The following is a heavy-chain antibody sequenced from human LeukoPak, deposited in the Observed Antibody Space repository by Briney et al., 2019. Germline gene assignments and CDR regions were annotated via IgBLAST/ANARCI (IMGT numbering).Heavy chain of an antibody. V-gene: IGHV1-2*02. J-gene: IGHJ4*02. CDR1: GYTFTGYY. CDR2: INPNSGGT. Sequence: GASVKASCKTSGYTFTGYYMHWVRQAPGQGLEWMGWINPNSGGTNYAQKFQGRVTMTRDTSISTAYMELSRLRSDDTAVYYCARRYYDFWSGYYYFDYWGQGTLVTVSS. CDR3: ARRYYDFWSGYYYFDY. D-gene: IGHD3-3*01.